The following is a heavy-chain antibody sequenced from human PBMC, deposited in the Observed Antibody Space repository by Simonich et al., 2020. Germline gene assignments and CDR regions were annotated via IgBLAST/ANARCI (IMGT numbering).Heavy chain of an antibody. CDR2: ISGSGGST. J-gene: IGHJ3*02. CDR1: GFTFSSYA. D-gene: IGHD3-22*01. Sequence: GGGLVQPGGSLRLSCAASGFTFSSYAMSWVRQARGKGLEWVSAISGSGGSTYYAEAVKGRFTISRDNSKNTVYLQMNSLRAEDTAVYYCAKDLGERITMIVVVIDAFDIWGQGTMVTVSS. V-gene: IGHV3-23*01. CDR3: AKDLGERITMIVVVIDAFDI.